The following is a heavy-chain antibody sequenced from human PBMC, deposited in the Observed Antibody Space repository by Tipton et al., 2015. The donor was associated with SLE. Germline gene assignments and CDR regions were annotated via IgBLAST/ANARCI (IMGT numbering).Heavy chain of an antibody. D-gene: IGHD3-10*01. CDR3: ARVLPPDAFDI. CDR2: IYSGGST. V-gene: IGHV3-66*01. J-gene: IGHJ3*02. CDR1: GFTVSSNY. Sequence: GSLRLSCAASGFTVSSNYMSWVRQAPGKGLEWVSVIYSGGSTYYADSVKGRFTISRDNSKNTLYLQMNSLRAEDTAVYYCARVLPPDAFDIWGQGTMVTVSS.